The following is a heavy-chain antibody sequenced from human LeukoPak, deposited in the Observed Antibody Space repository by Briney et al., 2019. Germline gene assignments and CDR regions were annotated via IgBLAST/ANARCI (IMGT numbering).Heavy chain of an antibody. D-gene: IGHD3-22*01. CDR3: ASGRAKGDSSVIPGFDY. J-gene: IGHJ4*02. CDR2: SNWNGGST. Sequence: GGSLRLSCATSGFTFDDYGMSGVRQARGKGLDWVSGSNWNGGSTGYADSVKGGFTISRDNGKNSLYLQMNSLRAEDTALYYCASGRAKGDSSVIPGFDYWGQGTLVTVSS. CDR1: GFTFDDYG. V-gene: IGHV3-20*04.